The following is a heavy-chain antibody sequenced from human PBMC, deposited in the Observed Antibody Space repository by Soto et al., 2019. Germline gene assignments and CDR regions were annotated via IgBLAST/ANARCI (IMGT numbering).Heavy chain of an antibody. CDR1: GFTFSSYA. CDR3: ARIWFGELLGAFDI. D-gene: IGHD3-10*01. Sequence: GRSLRLSCAASGFTFSSYAMHWVRQAPGKGLEWVAVISYDGSNKYYADSVKGRFTISRDNSKNTLYLQMNSLRAEDTAVYYCARIWFGELLGAFDIWGQGTMVTVSS. CDR2: ISYDGSNK. J-gene: IGHJ3*02. V-gene: IGHV3-30-3*01.